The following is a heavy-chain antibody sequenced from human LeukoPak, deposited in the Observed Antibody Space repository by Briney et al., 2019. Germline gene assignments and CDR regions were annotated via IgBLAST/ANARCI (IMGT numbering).Heavy chain of an antibody. Sequence: PSETLSLTCAVYGGSFSGYYWSWIRQPPGKGLEWIGEINHSGSTNYNPSLKSRVTISVDTSKNQFSLKLSSVTAADTAVYYCARLRRSVVPAALKGYYFDYWGQGTLVTVSS. V-gene: IGHV4-34*01. CDR1: GGSFSGYY. CDR2: INHSGST. J-gene: IGHJ4*02. D-gene: IGHD2-2*01. CDR3: ARLRRSVVPAALKGYYFDY.